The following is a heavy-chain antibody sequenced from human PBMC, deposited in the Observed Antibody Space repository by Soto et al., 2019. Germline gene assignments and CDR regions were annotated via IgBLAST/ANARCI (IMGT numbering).Heavy chain of an antibody. Sequence: QVQLAQSANEVKKPGASVRVSCKAAGYTFIRYGIAWVRQAPGQGLEWMGWISPYNDYTVYAQKFQGRVSMTADTSTRTVYMNLRGLKSEDTAVYYCARGGDYDNSWGKLSHYGLDVW. J-gene: IGHJ6*01. CDR2: ISPYNDYT. CDR1: GYTFIRYG. CDR3: ARGGDYDNSWGKLSHYGLDV. V-gene: IGHV1-18*01. D-gene: IGHD3-16*01.